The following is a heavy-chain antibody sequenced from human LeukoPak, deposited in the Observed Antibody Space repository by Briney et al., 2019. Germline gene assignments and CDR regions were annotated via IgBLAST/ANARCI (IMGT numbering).Heavy chain of an antibody. Sequence: GGSLRLSCAASGFTFTTYGMHWVRQAPGKGLEWVAFIQNDEIDKFYADSVKGRFTISRDNSKNTLYLQMNSLRAEDTAIYYCAKVPRSYDYGGTLFDYWGQGTLVTVSS. CDR2: IQNDEIDK. V-gene: IGHV3-30*02. CDR1: GFTFTTYG. J-gene: IGHJ4*02. D-gene: IGHD4-23*01. CDR3: AKVPRSYDYGGTLFDY.